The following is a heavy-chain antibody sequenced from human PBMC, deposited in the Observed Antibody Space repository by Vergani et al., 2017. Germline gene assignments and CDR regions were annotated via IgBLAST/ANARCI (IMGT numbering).Heavy chain of an antibody. CDR2: ISGRSNYI. V-gene: IGHV3-21*06. D-gene: IGHD3-22*01. CDR1: GFSFSTYS. Sequence: EVQLQESGGSLVKPGGSLGVSCAAPGFSFSTYSINWVRQAPGTGLEWVSSISGRSNYIYSADSLKGRFTISRDNSKNSVYLQMNSLRAEDTAIYYCARKKYYDSKDYYQVEPFDYWGQGTLVTVSS. CDR3: ARKKYYDSKDYYQVEPFDY. J-gene: IGHJ4*02.